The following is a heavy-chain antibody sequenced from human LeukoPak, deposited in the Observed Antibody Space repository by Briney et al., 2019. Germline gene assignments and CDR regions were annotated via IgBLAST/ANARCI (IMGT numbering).Heavy chain of an antibody. CDR1: GFIFSNYG. Sequence: GRSLRLSRAASGFIFSNYGMHWVRQAPGKGLEWVAVISYDGSNKYYADSVKGRFTISRDNSKNTLHLQMNSLRVEDTAVYYCAKVLDGYNYSYYFDYWGQGTLVTVSS. V-gene: IGHV3-30*18. CDR2: ISYDGSNK. J-gene: IGHJ4*02. D-gene: IGHD5-24*01. CDR3: AKVLDGYNYSYYFDY.